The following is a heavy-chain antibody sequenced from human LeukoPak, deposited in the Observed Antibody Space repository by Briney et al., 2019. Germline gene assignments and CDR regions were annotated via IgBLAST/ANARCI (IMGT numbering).Heavy chain of an antibody. Sequence: GGSLRLSCAASGFTFSDYYMSWIRQAPGKGLEWVSYISSSGSTIYYADSVKGRFTISRDNAKNSLYLRMNSLRAEDTAVYYCARFPYYDSSGYDDYWGQGTLVTVSS. V-gene: IGHV3-11*04. CDR3: ARFPYYDSSGYDDY. CDR2: ISSSGSTI. CDR1: GFTFSDYY. J-gene: IGHJ4*02. D-gene: IGHD3-22*01.